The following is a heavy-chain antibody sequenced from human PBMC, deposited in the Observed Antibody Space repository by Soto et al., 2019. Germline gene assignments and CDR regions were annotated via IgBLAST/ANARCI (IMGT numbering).Heavy chain of an antibody. V-gene: IGHV3-64*01. J-gene: IGHJ4*02. D-gene: IGHD5-12*01. CDR2: ISSNGHST. CDR1: GFTFS. Sequence: AGSLRLSCAVSGFTFSRHWVRQAPGKGLEYVSTISSNGHSTDYANSVKGRFTISRDNSMNTLYLQMGSLRAEDMAVYYCARGSNGYHFDYWGKGTLVTVSS. CDR3: ARGSNGYHFDY.